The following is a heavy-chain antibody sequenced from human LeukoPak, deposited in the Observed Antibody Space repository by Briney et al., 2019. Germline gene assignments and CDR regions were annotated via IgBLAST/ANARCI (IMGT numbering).Heavy chain of an antibody. Sequence: GGSLRLSCAASGFTVSSNYMSWVRQAPGKGLEWVSVIHSGGNTFYADSVKGRFTISRDNSKNTLYLQMNSLRAEDTAVYYCARGDIVVVPTAVGSWDYWGQGTLVTVSS. J-gene: IGHJ4*02. CDR3: ARGDIVVVPTAVGSWDY. CDR1: GFTVSSNY. D-gene: IGHD2-2*01. V-gene: IGHV3-53*01. CDR2: IHSGGNT.